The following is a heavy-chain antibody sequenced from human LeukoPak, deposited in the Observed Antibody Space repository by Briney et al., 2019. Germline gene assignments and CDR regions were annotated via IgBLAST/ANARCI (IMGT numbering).Heavy chain of an antibody. CDR2: ISYDGSNK. CDR1: GFTFSSYA. CDR3: ARDMAGFDY. D-gene: IGHD5-24*01. V-gene: IGHV3-30-3*01. Sequence: GGSLRLSCAASGFTFSSYAMHWVRQAPGTGLEWVAVISYDGSNKYYADSVKGRFTISRDNSKNTLYLQMNSLRAEDTAVYYCARDMAGFDYWGQGTLVTVSS. J-gene: IGHJ4*02.